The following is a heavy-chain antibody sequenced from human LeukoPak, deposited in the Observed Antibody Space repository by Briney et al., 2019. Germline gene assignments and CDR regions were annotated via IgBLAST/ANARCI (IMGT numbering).Heavy chain of an antibody. CDR2: ISHGGST. V-gene: IGHV4-34*01. D-gene: IGHD3-10*01. J-gene: IGHJ4*02. CDR3: ARSQNYYGSGDY. Sequence: SETLSLTCAVYGVSFSGYSWSWIRQPPGKGLEWIGEISHGGSTNYNPSLKSRVTISVDTSKSQFSVRLSSVTAADTAMYYCARSQNYYGSGDYWSQGTLVTVSS. CDR1: GVSFSGYS.